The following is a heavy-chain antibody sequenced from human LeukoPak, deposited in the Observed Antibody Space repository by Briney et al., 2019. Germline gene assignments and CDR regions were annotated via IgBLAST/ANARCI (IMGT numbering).Heavy chain of an antibody. CDR2: IRYDGSNK. Sequence: GGSLRLSCAASGFTFSSYGMHWVRQAPGKGLEWVAFIRYDGSNKYYADSVKGRFTISRDNSKNTLYLQMNSLRAEDTAVYYCAKDHGIYSSSSPYYFDYWGQGTLVTVSS. V-gene: IGHV3-30*02. D-gene: IGHD6-6*01. J-gene: IGHJ4*02. CDR1: GFTFSSYG. CDR3: AKDHGIYSSSSPYYFDY.